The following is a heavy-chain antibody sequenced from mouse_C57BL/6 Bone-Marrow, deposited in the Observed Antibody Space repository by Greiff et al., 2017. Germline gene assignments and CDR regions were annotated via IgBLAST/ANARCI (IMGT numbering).Heavy chain of an antibody. V-gene: IGHV1-82*01. J-gene: IGHJ3*01. CDR1: GYAFSSSW. Sequence: QVQLQQSGPELVKPGASVKISCKASGYAFSSSWMNWVKQRPGKGLEWIGRIYPGDGDTNYNGKFKGKATLTAYKSSSTAYMQLSSLTSEDSAVYFCALIYYDYDGSFAYWGQGTLVTVSA. CDR2: IYPGDGDT. CDR3: ALIYYDYDGSFAY. D-gene: IGHD2-4*01.